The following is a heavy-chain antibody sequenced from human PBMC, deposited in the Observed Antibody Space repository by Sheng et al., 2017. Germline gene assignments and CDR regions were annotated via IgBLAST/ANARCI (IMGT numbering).Heavy chain of an antibody. CDR2: INPNSGGT. CDR3: ARERIAAAGTVYYYYGMDV. J-gene: IGHJ6*02. V-gene: IGHV1-2*02. CDR1: GYTFTGYY. Sequence: QVQLVQSGAEVKKPGASVKVSCKASGYTFTGYYMHWVRQAPGQGLEWMGWINPNSGGTNYAQKFQGRVTMTRDTSISTAYMELSRLRSDDTAVYYCARERIAAAGTVYYYYGMDVVGPRGPRVTVSS. D-gene: IGHD6-13*01.